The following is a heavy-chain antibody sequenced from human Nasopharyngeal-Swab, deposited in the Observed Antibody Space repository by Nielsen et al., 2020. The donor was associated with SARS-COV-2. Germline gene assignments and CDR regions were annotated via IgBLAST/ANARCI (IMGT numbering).Heavy chain of an antibody. D-gene: IGHD3-22*01. Sequence: CKGSGYSFTSYWISWVRQMPGKGLEWMGRIDPSDSYTNYSPSFQGHVTISADKSISTAYLQWSSLKASDTAMYYCARLVRPHYYDSSGYSGAFDIWGQGTMVTVSS. V-gene: IGHV5-10-1*01. J-gene: IGHJ3*02. CDR3: ARLVRPHYYDSSGYSGAFDI. CDR2: IDPSDSYT. CDR1: GYSFTSYW.